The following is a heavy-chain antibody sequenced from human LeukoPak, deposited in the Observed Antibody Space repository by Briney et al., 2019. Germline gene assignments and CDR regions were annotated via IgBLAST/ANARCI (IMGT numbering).Heavy chain of an antibody. CDR2: INPSGGST. J-gene: IGHJ4*02. CDR1: GYTFTGYY. CDR3: ARSPHMVRGVMGY. Sequence: GASVKVSCKASGYTFTGYYLHWVRQAPGQGLEWMGIINPSGGSTSYAQKFQGRVTMTTDMSTSTVYMELSSLRSEDTAVYYCARSPHMVRGVMGYWGQGTLVTVSS. D-gene: IGHD3-10*01. V-gene: IGHV1-46*01.